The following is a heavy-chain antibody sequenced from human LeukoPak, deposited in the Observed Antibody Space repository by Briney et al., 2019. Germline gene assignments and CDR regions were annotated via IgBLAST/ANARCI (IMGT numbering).Heavy chain of an antibody. CDR3: ARCFTSRSHYDFWSGYDLFVY. CDR1: GGSFSVYY. Sequence: SETLSLTCAVYGGSFSVYYWRWIRQPPGKGLEWIGEINHSGSTNYNPSLKSRVTVSVDTSKNQFSLKLSSVTAADTAVYYCARCFTSRSHYDFWSGYDLFVYWGQGTLVTVSS. CDR2: INHSGST. J-gene: IGHJ4*02. D-gene: IGHD3-3*01. V-gene: IGHV4-34*01.